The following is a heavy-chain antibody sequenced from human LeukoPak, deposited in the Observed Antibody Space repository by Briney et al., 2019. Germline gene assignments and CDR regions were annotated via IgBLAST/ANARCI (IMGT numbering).Heavy chain of an antibody. CDR3: ARQALRYFDWLPIQAYYYYYYYMDV. D-gene: IGHD3-9*01. V-gene: IGHV1-18*01. J-gene: IGHJ6*03. CDR2: ISAYNGNT. CDR1: GYTFTSYG. Sequence: ASVKVSCKASGYTFTSYGISWVRQAPGQGLEWMGWISAYNGNTNYAQKLQGRVTMTTDTSTSTAYMELRSLRSDDTAVYYCARQALRYFDWLPIQAYYYYYYYMDVWGKGTTVTISS.